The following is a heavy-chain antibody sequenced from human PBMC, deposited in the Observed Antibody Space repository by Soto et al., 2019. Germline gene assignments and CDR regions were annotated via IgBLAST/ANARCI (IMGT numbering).Heavy chain of an antibody. CDR2: VSPTGST. Sequence: PSETLSLTCTVSGGSISNYYWSWIRQPAEKRLEWIGRVSPTGSTYYNPSLKSRVTISVDTSKNQVSLNLTSVTAADTAVYYCARGVPAAGTDWFDPWGQGTLVTVSS. CDR3: ARGVPAAGTDWFDP. CDR1: GGSISNYY. J-gene: IGHJ5*02. V-gene: IGHV4-4*07. D-gene: IGHD6-13*01.